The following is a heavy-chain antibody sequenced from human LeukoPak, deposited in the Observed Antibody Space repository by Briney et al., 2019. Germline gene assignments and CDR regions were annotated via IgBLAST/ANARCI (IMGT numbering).Heavy chain of an antibody. CDR3: ARDEGQLWFGELFSGMDV. J-gene: IGHJ6*04. CDR2: IIPIFGTA. CDR1: GGTFSSYA. D-gene: IGHD3-10*01. V-gene: IGHV1-69*06. Sequence: ASVKVSCKASGGTFSSYAISWVRQAPGQGLEWMGGIIPIFGTANYAQKFQGRGTITADKSTSTAYMELSSLRSEDTAVYYCARDEGQLWFGELFSGMDVWGKGTTVTVSS.